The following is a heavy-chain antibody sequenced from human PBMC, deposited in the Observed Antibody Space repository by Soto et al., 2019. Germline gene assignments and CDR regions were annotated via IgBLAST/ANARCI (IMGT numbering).Heavy chain of an antibody. V-gene: IGHV3-48*01. CDR3: ARDWSYAFDY. CDR2: ITTGGVT. CDR1: GFTLTTYT. D-gene: IGHD4-17*01. Sequence: GGSLRLSCATSGFTLTTYTMNWVRQAPGKGLEWLSYITTGGVTFYADSVKGRFTISKDNAKNSLYLQMDSLRAEDTAVYYCARDWSYAFDYWGQGTPVTSPQ. J-gene: IGHJ4*02.